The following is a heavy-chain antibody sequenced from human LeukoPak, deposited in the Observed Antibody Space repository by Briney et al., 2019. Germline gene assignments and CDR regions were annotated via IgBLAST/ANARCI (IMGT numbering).Heavy chain of an antibody. D-gene: IGHD1-26*01. Sequence: SETLSLTCTVSGGSISSYCWSWIRQPPVKGLEWIGYIYYSGSTYYNPSLKSRVTISVDTSKNQFSLKLSSVTAADTAVYYCARGSSWESGAGMDVWGQGTTVTVSS. CDR1: GGSISSYC. CDR3: ARGSSWESGAGMDV. CDR2: IYYSGST. V-gene: IGHV4-59*12. J-gene: IGHJ6*02.